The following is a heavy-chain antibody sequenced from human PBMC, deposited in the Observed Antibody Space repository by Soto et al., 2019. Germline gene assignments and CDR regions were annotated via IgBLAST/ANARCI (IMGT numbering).Heavy chain of an antibody. CDR2: INAGNGNT. J-gene: IGHJ4*02. D-gene: IGHD3-22*01. V-gene: IGHV1-3*01. CDR3: ATRGGGYYPFYFDN. Sequence: ASVKVSCKASGYTFTTYVMHWVRQAPGQRIEWMGWINAGNGNTKYSQKFQGRVTITRDTSASTVYMELSSLTSEDTALYYCATRGGGYYPFYFDNWGRGTLVTVSS. CDR1: GYTFTTYV.